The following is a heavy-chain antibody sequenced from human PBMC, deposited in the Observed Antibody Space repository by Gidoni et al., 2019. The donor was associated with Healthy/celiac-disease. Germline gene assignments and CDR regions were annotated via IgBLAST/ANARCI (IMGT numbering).Heavy chain of an antibody. CDR3: ARDSGSYPDAFDI. J-gene: IGHJ3*02. V-gene: IGHV1-69*08. D-gene: IGHD1-26*01. CDR2: IIPILGIA. Sequence: QVQLVQSGAEVKKPGSSVKVSCKASGGTFSSYTISWVRQAPGQGLEWMGRIIPILGIANYAQKFQGRVTITADKSTSTAYMELSSLRSEDTAVYYCARDSGSYPDAFDIWGQGTMVTVSS. CDR1: GGTFSSYT.